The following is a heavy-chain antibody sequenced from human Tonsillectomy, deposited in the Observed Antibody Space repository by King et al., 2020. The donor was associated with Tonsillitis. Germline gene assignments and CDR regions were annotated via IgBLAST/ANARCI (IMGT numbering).Heavy chain of an antibody. CDR1: GFTFSSYG. D-gene: IGHD6-19*01. Sequence: HVQLVESGGGVVQPGRSLRLSCAASGFTFSSYGMHWVRQAPGKGLEWVALIWYDGSNKYYADSVKGRFTISRDNSKHTLYLQMNSLRAEDTAVYYCARDFGVAGLEYFQHWGQGTLVTVSS. CDR2: IWYDGSNK. V-gene: IGHV3-33*01. CDR3: ARDFGVAGLEYFQH. J-gene: IGHJ1*01.